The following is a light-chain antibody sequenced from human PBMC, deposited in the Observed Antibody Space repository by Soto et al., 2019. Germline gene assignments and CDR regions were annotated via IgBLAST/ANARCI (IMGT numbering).Light chain of an antibody. CDR1: SSDIGGYYY. V-gene: IGLV2-14*01. Sequence: QSALTQPASVSGSPGQSITISCTGTSSDIGGYYYVSWYQHHPVKAPKLLIYQVTNRPSRVSNRFSGSKSGNTASLTISGLQADDEADYYCTSYSSSDIFYVFGTGTKVTVL. CDR3: TSYSSSDIFYV. CDR2: QVT. J-gene: IGLJ1*01.